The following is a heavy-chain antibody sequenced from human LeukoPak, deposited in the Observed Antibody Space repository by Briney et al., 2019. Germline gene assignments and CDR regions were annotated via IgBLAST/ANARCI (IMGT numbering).Heavy chain of an antibody. CDR1: GSTLSELS. Sequence: ASVKVSCKVSGSTLSELSLHWVRQAPGKGLEWMGGFDLEDGEAIYAQKFQGRVTMTEDTSTDTAYMELSSLRSEDTAVYYCATEGTDYFDTRGHYYFYIDVWGKRTTVTVSS. CDR2: FDLEDGEA. CDR3: ATEGTDYFDTRGHYYFYIDV. J-gene: IGHJ6*03. D-gene: IGHD3-22*01. V-gene: IGHV1-24*01.